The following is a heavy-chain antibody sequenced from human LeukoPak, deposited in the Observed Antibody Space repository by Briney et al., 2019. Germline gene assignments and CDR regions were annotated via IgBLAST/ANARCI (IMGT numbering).Heavy chain of an antibody. V-gene: IGHV3-53*01. CDR2: IYSGGST. CDR1: GFTVSSNY. J-gene: IGHJ5*02. D-gene: IGHD1-26*01. Sequence: GGSLRLSCAVSGFTVSSNYMSWVRQAPGKGLEWVSVIYSGGSTYYADSVKGRFTISRDNSKNTLHLQMNSLRYEDTAVYYCARDSVGAHYGWFDPWGPGTLVTVSS. CDR3: ARDSVGAHYGWFDP.